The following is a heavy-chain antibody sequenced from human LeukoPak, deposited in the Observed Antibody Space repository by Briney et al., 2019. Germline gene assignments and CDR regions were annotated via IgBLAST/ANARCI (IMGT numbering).Heavy chain of an antibody. J-gene: IGHJ4*02. D-gene: IGHD6-13*01. V-gene: IGHV1-46*01. CDR3: ARIIAASATWDY. Sequence: ASVKVSCKASGYTFTTYYLHWVRQAPGQGLEWMGLINPSGGSTSYAQKFQGRVTMTRDTSTSTVYMELSSLRSEDTAVYYCARIIAASATWDYWGQGTLVTPSA. CDR2: INPSGGST. CDR1: GYTFTTYY.